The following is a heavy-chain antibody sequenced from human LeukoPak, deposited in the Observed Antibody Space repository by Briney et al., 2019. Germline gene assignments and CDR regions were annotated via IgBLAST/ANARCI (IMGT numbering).Heavy chain of an antibody. Sequence: PSETLSLTCTVSNGSISSSAYYWGWVRQSPGKGLQWIGSVYFSGITYYNESLKSRLTISVDKSNNQFSLKVTSVTAANTAVYYCATSGNYAYPAKYWGQGTLVTVSS. CDR2: VYFSGIT. D-gene: IGHD1-7*01. J-gene: IGHJ4*02. V-gene: IGHV4-39*07. CDR3: ATSGNYAYPAKY. CDR1: NGSISSSAYY.